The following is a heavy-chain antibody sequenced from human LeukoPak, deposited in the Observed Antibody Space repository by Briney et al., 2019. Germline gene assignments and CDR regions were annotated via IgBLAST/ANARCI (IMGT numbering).Heavy chain of an antibody. J-gene: IGHJ4*02. D-gene: IGHD3-10*01. CDR2: IRYDGSNK. Sequence: TGGSLRLSCAASGFTFSSYGMHWVRQAPGKGLEWVAFIRYDGSNKYYADSVKGRFTISRDNSKNTLYLQMNSLRAEDTAVYYCAKPSGSGSYYEIDYWGQGTLVTVSS. CDR1: GFTFSSYG. V-gene: IGHV3-30*02. CDR3: AKPSGSGSYYEIDY.